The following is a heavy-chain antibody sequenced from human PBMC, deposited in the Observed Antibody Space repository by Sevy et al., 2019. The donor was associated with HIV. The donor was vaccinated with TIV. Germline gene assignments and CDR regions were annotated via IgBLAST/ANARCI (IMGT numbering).Heavy chain of an antibody. CDR3: RGVGVTTNFDY. CDR1: GFIFSSYA. V-gene: IGHV3-23*01. J-gene: IGHJ4*02. CDR2: ISGSGGST. D-gene: IGHD1-26*01. Sequence: GGSLRLSCAASGFIFSSYAMSWVRQAPGKGPEWVSGISGSGGSTYYADSVKGRFTISRDNFRKTQYLEMNSLTAEDTAVYCCRGVGVTTNFDYWGQGTLVTVSS.